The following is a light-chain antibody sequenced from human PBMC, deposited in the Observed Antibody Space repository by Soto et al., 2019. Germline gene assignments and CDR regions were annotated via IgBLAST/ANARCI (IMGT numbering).Light chain of an antibody. CDR1: NSDVGGYNY. CDR2: EVN. Sequence: QSALTQPPSASGSPGQSVTISCTGTNSDVGGYNYVSWYQQYPGKAPKLIIYEVNERPSGVPDRFSGSKXXXXXXXXXXGXXXADXAXYXXSSYXGSXXXVF. J-gene: IGLJ1*01. V-gene: IGLV2-8*01. CDR3: SSYXGSXXXV.